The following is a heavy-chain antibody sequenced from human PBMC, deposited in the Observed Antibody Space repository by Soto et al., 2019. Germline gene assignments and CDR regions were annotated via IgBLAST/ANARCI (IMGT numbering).Heavy chain of an antibody. CDR2: IYYSGST. V-gene: IGHV4-39*01. CDR1: GGSISSSSYY. CDR3: ARHLNGYNWLFDY. J-gene: IGHJ4*02. Sequence: PSETLSLTCTVSGGSISSSSYYWGWIRQPPGKGLEWIGSIYYSGSTYYNPSLKSRVTISVDTSKNQFSLKLSSVTAADTAVYYCARHLNGYNWLFDYWGQGTLVTVYS. D-gene: IGHD5-12*01.